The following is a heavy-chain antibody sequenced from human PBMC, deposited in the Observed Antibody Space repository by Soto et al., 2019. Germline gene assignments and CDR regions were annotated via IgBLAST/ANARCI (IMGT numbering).Heavy chain of an antibody. V-gene: IGHV3-23*01. CDR2: IDGTGGST. J-gene: IGHJ4*02. CDR3: AGGLDY. CDR1: GFTFSNYG. Sequence: EVQLLESGGGVVQPGRSLRLSCAASGFTFSNYGMKWVRQAPGKGLEWVSGIDGTGGSTYYADSVKGRFTISRDNSKNTLYLQMNSLRAEDTAIYYCAGGLDYWGQGTLVTVSS.